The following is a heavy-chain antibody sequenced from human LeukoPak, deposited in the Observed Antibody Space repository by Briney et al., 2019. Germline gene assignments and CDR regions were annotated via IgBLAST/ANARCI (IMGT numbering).Heavy chain of an antibody. J-gene: IGHJ4*02. V-gene: IGHV4-30-2*01. Sequence: TVSLTCAVSGGSINSGGNSWTWIRQPPGEALEWIGHIYLSGDTYYNPSLKSRVTILLDTSNNRFSLRVTSMTAADTAVYYCARGDYGANSGLDYWGQGTLLTVFS. CDR2: IYLSGDT. D-gene: IGHD4-23*01. CDR3: ARGDYGANSGLDY. CDR1: GGSINSGGNS.